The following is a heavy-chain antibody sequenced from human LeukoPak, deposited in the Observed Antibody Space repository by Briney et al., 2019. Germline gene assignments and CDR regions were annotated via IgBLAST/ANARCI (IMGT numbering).Heavy chain of an antibody. V-gene: IGHV3-23*01. Sequence: GGSLRLSCAASGFTFSSYAMSWVRQAPGKGLEWVSAISGSGGSTYYADSVKGRFTISRDNSKNTLYLQMNSLRAEDTAVYYCTKDPDVASFYYWGQGTLVTVSS. CDR3: TKDPDVASFYY. J-gene: IGHJ4*02. CDR1: GFTFSSYA. CDR2: ISGSGGST. D-gene: IGHD2-15*01.